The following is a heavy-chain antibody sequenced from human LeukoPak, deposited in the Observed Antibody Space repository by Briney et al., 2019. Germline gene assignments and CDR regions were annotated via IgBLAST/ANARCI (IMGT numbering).Heavy chain of an antibody. CDR2: IYSGGST. V-gene: IGHV3-66*01. CDR1: GLTVSSSY. Sequence: GGSLRLSCAASGLTVSSSYMSWVRQAPGKGLEWVSAIYSGGSTYYADSVKGRFTISRDNSKNTLSLQMNSLRAEDTAVYYCARVRTALTNWFDPWGQGTLVTVAS. D-gene: IGHD2-21*02. CDR3: ARVRTALTNWFDP. J-gene: IGHJ5*02.